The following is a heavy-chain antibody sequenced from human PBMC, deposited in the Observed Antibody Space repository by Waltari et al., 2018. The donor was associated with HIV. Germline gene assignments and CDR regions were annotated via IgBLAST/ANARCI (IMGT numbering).Heavy chain of an antibody. CDR2: MDTTGIT. V-gene: IGHV4-39*01. J-gene: IGHJ4*02. Sequence: QLQLQESGPGLVKPSETLSPTCRVSGDSISSSSNYWGWIRQPPGKGLEWIGSMDTTGITFYNPSLWSRVTRSVDTSKNLFSLNLNSVTAAYTAVYCCARRRNWHNYFDYWGQGTLVTVSS. CDR1: GDSISSSSNY. CDR3: ARRRNWHNYFDY. D-gene: IGHD1-1*01.